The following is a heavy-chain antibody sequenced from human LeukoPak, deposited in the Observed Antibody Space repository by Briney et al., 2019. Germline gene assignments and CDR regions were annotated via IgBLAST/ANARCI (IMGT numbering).Heavy chain of an antibody. CDR1: GYTFTGYY. D-gene: IGHD3-22*01. Sequence: ASVKVSCKASGYTFTGYYIHWVRQAPGQGLEWMGWMNPNSGNTGYAQKFQGRVTITRNTSISTAYMELSSLRSEDTAVYYCARGLTFAYDSSGYYTPDAFDIWGQGTMVTVSS. CDR2: MNPNSGNT. J-gene: IGHJ3*02. CDR3: ARGLTFAYDSSGYYTPDAFDI. V-gene: IGHV1-8*03.